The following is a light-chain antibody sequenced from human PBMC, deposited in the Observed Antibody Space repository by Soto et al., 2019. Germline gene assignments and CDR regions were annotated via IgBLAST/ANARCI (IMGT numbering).Light chain of an antibody. V-gene: IGLV2-8*01. CDR2: EVS. J-gene: IGLJ3*02. CDR3: ASYAGGHYNWV. CDR1: SSDVGGYDF. Sequence: QSALTQPPSASGSPGQSVTISCTGTSSDVGGYDFVSWYQQHPGKAPKLIIYEVSKWPSGVPDRFSGSKSGNTASLTVSGLQAEYEADYYCASYAGGHYNWVFGGGTQLTVL.